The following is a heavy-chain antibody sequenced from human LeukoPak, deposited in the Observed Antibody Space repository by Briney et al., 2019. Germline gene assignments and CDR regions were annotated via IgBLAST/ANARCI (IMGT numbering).Heavy chain of an antibody. V-gene: IGHV1-69*05. CDR1: GGTFSSYA. CDR2: IIPIFGTA. CDR3: ARDSVRYCSSTSCHVGY. D-gene: IGHD2-2*01. Sequence: ASVKVSCKASGGTFSSYAISWVRQAPGQGLEWMGGIIPIFGTANYAQKFQGRVTITTDESTSTAYMELSSLRSEDTAVYYCARDSVRYCSSTSCHVGYWGQGTLVTVSS. J-gene: IGHJ4*02.